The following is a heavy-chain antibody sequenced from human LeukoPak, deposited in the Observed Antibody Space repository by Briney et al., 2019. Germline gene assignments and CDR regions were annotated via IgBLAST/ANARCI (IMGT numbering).Heavy chain of an antibody. J-gene: IGHJ5*02. CDR2: MNPNSGNT. D-gene: IGHD5-18*01. CDR3: ARGPGYSYGYLSYWFDP. V-gene: IGHV1-8*01. Sequence: ASVKVSCKASGYTFTSYDINGVRQSTGQGLEWMGWMNPNSGNTGYAQKFQGRVTMTRNTSISTAYMELSSLRSEDTAVYYCARGPGYSYGYLSYWFDPWGQGTLVTVSS. CDR1: GYTFTSYD.